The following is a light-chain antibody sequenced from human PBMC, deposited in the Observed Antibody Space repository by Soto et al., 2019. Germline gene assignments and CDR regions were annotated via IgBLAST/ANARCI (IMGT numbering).Light chain of an antibody. V-gene: IGKV3-20*01. CDR3: QQYGSSPRT. Sequence: EIVMTQSPGTLSLSPGERATLSCRASQSVRNNYLAWSQQRPGQAPRLLIYAASSRATGIPDRFSGSGSGTDFTLTISRLEPEDFAVFYCQQYGSSPRTFGQGTKVDIK. CDR2: AAS. J-gene: IGKJ1*01. CDR1: QSVRNNY.